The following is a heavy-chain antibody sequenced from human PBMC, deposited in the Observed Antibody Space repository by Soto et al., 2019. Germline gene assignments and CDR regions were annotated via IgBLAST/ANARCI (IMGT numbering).Heavy chain of an antibody. CDR2: IYYSGST. CDR1: GGSISSYY. V-gene: IGHV4-59*08. D-gene: IGHD2-2*01. CDR3: ARRDIVVVPAARGGAFDI. J-gene: IGHJ3*02. Sequence: SETLSLTCTVSGGSISSYYWSWIRQPPGKGLVWIGYIYYSGSTNYNPSLKSRVTISVDTSKNQFSLKLSSVTAADTAVYYCARRDIVVVPAARGGAFDIWGQGTMVTVSS.